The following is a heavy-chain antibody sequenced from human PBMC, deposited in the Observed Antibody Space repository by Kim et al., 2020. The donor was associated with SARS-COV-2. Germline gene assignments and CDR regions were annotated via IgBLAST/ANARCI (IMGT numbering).Heavy chain of an antibody. CDR2: ISSSGSTI. D-gene: IGHD3-3*01. J-gene: IGHJ6*02. V-gene: IGHV3-48*03. Sequence: GSLRLSCAASGFTFSSYEMNWVRQAPGKGLEWVSYISSSGSTIYYADSVKGRFTISRDNAKNSLYLQMNSLRADDTAVYYCAGVIPRITIFGVAPGGMDVWGQGTTVTVSS. CDR3: AGVIPRITIFGVAPGGMDV. CDR1: GFTFSSYE.